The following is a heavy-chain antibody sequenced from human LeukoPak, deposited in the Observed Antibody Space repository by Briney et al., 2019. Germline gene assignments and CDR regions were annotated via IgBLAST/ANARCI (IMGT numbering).Heavy chain of an antibody. D-gene: IGHD1-26*01. J-gene: IGHJ4*02. CDR2: ISGQTGKT. V-gene: IGHV1-18*01. Sequence: GASVKVSCKASGYTCSNYGISWVRQATGRGLEWMGWISGQTGKTKQAQKFQGRITLTTDPATNTAYMELRSLTSDDTAVYYCARDLAFPGSYGSAEFYFDFWGQGALVTVSS. CDR3: ARDLAFPGSYGSAEFYFDF. CDR1: GYTCSNYG.